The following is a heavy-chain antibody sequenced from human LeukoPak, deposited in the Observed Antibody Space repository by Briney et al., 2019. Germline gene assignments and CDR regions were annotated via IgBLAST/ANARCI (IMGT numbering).Heavy chain of an antibody. Sequence: PGRSLRLSCAASGFTFSSYAMHWVRQAPGKGLEWVAVISYDGINKYYADSVKGRFTISRDNSKNTLSLQMNSLRAEDTALYYCAGRYYDILTGGREGFDYWGQGTLVTVSS. CDR1: GFTFSSYA. CDR2: ISYDGINK. D-gene: IGHD3-9*01. CDR3: AGRYYDILTGGREGFDY. J-gene: IGHJ4*02. V-gene: IGHV3-30*04.